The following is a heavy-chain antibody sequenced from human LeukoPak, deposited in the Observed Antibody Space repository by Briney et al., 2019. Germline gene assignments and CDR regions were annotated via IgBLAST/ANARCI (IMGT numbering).Heavy chain of an antibody. Sequence: GGSLRLSCAASGFTFSSYAMHWVRQAPGKGLEWVAAISYDGSNEYYADSVKGRFTISRDNSKNTLYLQMNSLRAEDTAVYYCAKASTNWGKFYLDYWGQGTLVTVSS. CDR2: ISYDGSNE. V-gene: IGHV3-30-3*01. D-gene: IGHD7-27*01. CDR3: AKASTNWGKFYLDY. J-gene: IGHJ4*02. CDR1: GFTFSSYA.